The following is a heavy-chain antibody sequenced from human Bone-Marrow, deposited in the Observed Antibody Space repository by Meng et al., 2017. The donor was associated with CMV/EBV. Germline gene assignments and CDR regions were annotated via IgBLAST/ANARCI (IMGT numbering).Heavy chain of an antibody. CDR1: GGTFSSHA. Sequence: SVKVSCKASGGTFSSHAISWVRQAPGQGLEWMGGIIPIFGTANYAQKFQGRVTITTDESTSTAYMELSSLRSEDTAVYYCARGPIPYYDSSGYAIWGQGTLVTVSS. V-gene: IGHV1-69*05. J-gene: IGHJ4*02. CDR2: IIPIFGTA. D-gene: IGHD3-22*01. CDR3: ARGPIPYYDSSGYAI.